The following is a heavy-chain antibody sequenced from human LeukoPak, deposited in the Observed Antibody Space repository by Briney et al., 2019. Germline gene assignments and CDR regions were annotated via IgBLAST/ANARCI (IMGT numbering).Heavy chain of an antibody. J-gene: IGHJ4*02. CDR3: ARGKVAAAGSNYYFDY. V-gene: IGHV4-31*03. Sequence: SETLSLTCTVSGGSISSGGYYWSWIRQHPGKGLEWIGYIYYSGSTYYNPSLKSRVTISVDTSKNQFSLKLSSVTAADTAVYYCARGKVAAAGSNYYFDYWGQGTLVTVSS. CDR1: GGSISSGGYY. CDR2: IYYSGST. D-gene: IGHD6-13*01.